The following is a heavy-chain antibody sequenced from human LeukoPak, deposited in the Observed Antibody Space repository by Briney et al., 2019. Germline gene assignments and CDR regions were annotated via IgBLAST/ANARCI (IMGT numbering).Heavy chain of an antibody. V-gene: IGHV5-51*01. D-gene: IGHD3-22*01. Sequence: GESLKISCKGSGYSFTSYWIGWVRQMPGKGLEWMGIIYPGDSDTRYSPSFQGQVTISADKSISTAYLQWSSLKASDTAMYYCASRSGYDSSGYYYGMDVWGQGNTVTVSS. CDR1: GYSFTSYW. CDR3: ASRSGYDSSGYYYGMDV. CDR2: IYPGDSDT. J-gene: IGHJ6*02.